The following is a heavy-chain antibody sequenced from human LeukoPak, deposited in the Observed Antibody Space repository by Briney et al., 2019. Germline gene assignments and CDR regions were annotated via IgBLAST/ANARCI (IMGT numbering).Heavy chain of an antibody. J-gene: IGHJ6*03. CDR1: GFTFSSYS. CDR2: ISSSSSYI. V-gene: IGHV3-21*01. Sequence: PGGSLTLSCAASGFTFSSYSMNWVRQAPGKGLEWVSSISSSSSYIYYADSVKGRFTISRDNAKNSLYLQMNSLRAEDTAVYYCAKSPYASDYYMDVWGKGTTVTVSS. D-gene: IGHD4-17*01. CDR3: AKSPYASDYYMDV.